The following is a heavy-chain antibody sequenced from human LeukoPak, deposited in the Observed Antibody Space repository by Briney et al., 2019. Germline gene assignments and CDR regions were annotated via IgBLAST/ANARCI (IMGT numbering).Heavy chain of an antibody. Sequence: GWINTNTGNPSYAQGFTGRFVFSLDTSVSTAYLQISSLKAEDTAVYYCARGTSGLVTTNDYWGQGTLVTVSS. J-gene: IGHJ4*02. CDR3: ARGTSGLVTTNDY. D-gene: IGHD3/OR15-3a*01. V-gene: IGHV7-4-1*02. CDR2: INTNTGNP.